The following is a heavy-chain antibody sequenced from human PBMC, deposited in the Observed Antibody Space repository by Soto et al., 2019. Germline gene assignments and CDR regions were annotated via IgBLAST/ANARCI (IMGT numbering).Heavy chain of an antibody. J-gene: IGHJ6*02. V-gene: IGHV3-30-3*01. D-gene: IGHD4-17*01. Sequence: QMQLVESGGAVVQPGGSLRLSCAASGFTFINYVLHWVRQTPGRGLEWVAVISYDGSDIYYADSVKGRFTISRDNSRDTLYLQMNSLRGEDTAVYFCARVGNYGDSHYYNYAMDVWGQGTTVTVSS. CDR1: GFTFINYV. CDR3: ARVGNYGDSHYYNYAMDV. CDR2: ISYDGSDI.